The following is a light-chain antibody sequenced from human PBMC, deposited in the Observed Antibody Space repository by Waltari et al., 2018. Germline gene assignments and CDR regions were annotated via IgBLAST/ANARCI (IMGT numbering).Light chain of an antibody. CDR1: TSGVGSYNR. Sequence: QSALTQPASVSGSPGQSIITSCPETTSGVGSYNRVSWYQQHPGKAPKVIIYEGNKRPSELSNRFSGSKSGNTASLTISGLQAEDEADYYCSSYTGSTTPRVFGGGTKLTVL. CDR3: SSYTGSTTPRV. V-gene: IGLV2-23*01. CDR2: EGN. J-gene: IGLJ3*02.